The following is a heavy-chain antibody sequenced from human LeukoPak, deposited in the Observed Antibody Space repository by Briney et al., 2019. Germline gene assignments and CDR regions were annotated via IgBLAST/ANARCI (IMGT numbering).Heavy chain of an antibody. CDR2: INPNSGAT. J-gene: IGHJ5*02. D-gene: IGHD1-26*01. CDR1: GYTFTGYY. Sequence: ASVRVSCKASGYTFTGYYMHWVRQAPGQGLEWMGWINPNSGATNYAQKFQGRVTLTRDTSITTAYMELSSLTSDDTAVYYCARGVGAPNWFGPWGQGTLVTVSS. V-gene: IGHV1-2*02. CDR3: ARGVGAPNWFGP.